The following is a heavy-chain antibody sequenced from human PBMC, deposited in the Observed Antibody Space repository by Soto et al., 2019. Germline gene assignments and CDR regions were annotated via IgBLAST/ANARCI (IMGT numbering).Heavy chain of an antibody. CDR1: GYVFTSYG. CDR2: INTYNGNT. Sequence: QVQLVQSGAEVKNPGASVKVSCKTSGYVFTSYGIGWARQAPGQGLEWMGWINTYNGNTNYAQNLQGRVTLTTDTSRSPADKDLRSLSPNDTAIYYGLLVEVYVTPSPQDVWGQGTTGNVSS. V-gene: IGHV1-18*01. CDR3: LLVEVYVTPSPQDV. D-gene: IGHD2-8*02. J-gene: IGHJ6*02.